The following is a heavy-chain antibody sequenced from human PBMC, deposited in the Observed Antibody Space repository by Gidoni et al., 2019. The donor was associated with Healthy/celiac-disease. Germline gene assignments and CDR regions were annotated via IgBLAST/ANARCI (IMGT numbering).Heavy chain of an antibody. V-gene: IGHV4-34*01. CDR3: ARGRDFDP. CDR2: IKHSGST. CDR1: GGSFSCYY. J-gene: IGHJ5*02. Sequence: QVQLQQWGAGLLKPSETLSLTCPVYGGSFSCYYWSWIRQPPGKGLEWIGEIKHSGSTNYNPSLKSRVTIAVDTSKNQFYLKLSSVTAADTAVYYCARGRDFDPWGQGTLVTVSS.